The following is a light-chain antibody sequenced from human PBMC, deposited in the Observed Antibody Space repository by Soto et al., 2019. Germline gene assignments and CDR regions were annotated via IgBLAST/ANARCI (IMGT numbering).Light chain of an antibody. Sequence: DIQLTQSPSFLSASVGDRVTITCRASQGISSYLAWYQQKPGKAPKLLIYAASTLQSGVPSRFSGSGSGTEFTFTISSLQPEDFATYYCQHLDSYSTFGQGTRLEIK. CDR3: QHLDSYST. J-gene: IGKJ5*01. V-gene: IGKV1-9*01. CDR2: AAS. CDR1: QGISSY.